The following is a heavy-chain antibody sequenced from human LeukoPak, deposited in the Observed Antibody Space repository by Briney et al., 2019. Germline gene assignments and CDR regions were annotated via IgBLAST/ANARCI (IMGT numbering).Heavy chain of an antibody. CDR1: GGTFSSYA. J-gene: IGHJ5*02. Sequence: ASVKVSCKASGGTFSSYAISWVRQAPGQGLEWMGWISAYNGNTNYAQKLQGRVTMTTDTSTSTAYMELRSLRSDDTAVYYCARAVLRYFGGNWFDPWGQGTLVTVSS. CDR2: ISAYNGNT. CDR3: ARAVLRYFGGNWFDP. V-gene: IGHV1-18*01. D-gene: IGHD3-9*01.